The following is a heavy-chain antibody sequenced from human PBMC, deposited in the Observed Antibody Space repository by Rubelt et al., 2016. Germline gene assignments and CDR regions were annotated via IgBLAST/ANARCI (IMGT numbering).Heavy chain of an antibody. J-gene: IGHJ6*02. CDR2: IWYDGSNK. CDR3: ARYCSSTICYLMGMDV. V-gene: IGHV3-33*01. CDR1: GFTFSSYG. Sequence: GFTFSSYGMHWVRQAPGKGLEWVAVIWYDGSNKYYADSVKGRFTISRDNSKNTLYLQMNSLRAEDTAVYYCARYCSSTICYLMGMDVWGQGTTVTVSS. D-gene: IGHD2-2*01.